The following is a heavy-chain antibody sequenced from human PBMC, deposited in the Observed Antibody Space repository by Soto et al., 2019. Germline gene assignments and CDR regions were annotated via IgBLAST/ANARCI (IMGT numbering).Heavy chain of an antibody. CDR2: ISYSGST. CDR1: GVSVSSAGYY. Sequence: QVQLQESGPGLVKPSQTLSLTCTVTGVSVSSAGYYWTWIRQHPGKGLEWIGYISYSGSTYYNPSLKSRLTISLDTSQSQFTLKLNSVTAADTAVDHCARFVNYYSYAMVVWGQGTTVTVSS. D-gene: IGHD3-16*01. J-gene: IGHJ6*02. CDR3: ARFVNYYSYAMVV. V-gene: IGHV4-31*03.